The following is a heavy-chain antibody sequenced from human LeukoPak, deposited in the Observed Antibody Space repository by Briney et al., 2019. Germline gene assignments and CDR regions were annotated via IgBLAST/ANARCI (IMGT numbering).Heavy chain of an antibody. CDR2: IIPIFGTA. J-gene: IGHJ6*03. V-gene: IGHV1-69*05. CDR1: GGTVSSYA. D-gene: IGHD5-18*01. CDR3: AREAAMGDYYYYYMDV. Sequence: ASVKVSCKASGGTVSSYAISWVRQAPGQGLEWMGRIIPIFGTANYAQKFQGRVTVTTDESTSTAYMELSSLRSEDTAVYYCAREAAMGDYYYYYMDVWGKGTTVTVSS.